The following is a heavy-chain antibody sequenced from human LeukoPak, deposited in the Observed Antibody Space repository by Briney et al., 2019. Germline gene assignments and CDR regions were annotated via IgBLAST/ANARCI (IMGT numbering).Heavy chain of an antibody. D-gene: IGHD5-12*01. CDR1: GFTFSSYA. CDR2: ISGSGGST. Sequence: AGGSLRRSCAASGFTFSSYAMSWVRQAPGKGLEWVSAISGSGGSTYYADSVKGRFTISRDNYKNTLYLQMNSLRAEDTAVYYCAKDRNIVATINWGQGTLVTVSS. J-gene: IGHJ4*02. V-gene: IGHV3-23*01. CDR3: AKDRNIVATIN.